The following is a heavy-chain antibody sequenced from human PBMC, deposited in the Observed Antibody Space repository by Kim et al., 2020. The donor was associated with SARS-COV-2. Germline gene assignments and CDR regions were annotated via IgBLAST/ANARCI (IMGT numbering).Heavy chain of an antibody. V-gene: IGHV3-23*01. J-gene: IGHJ4*02. CDR2: GANP. CDR3: AILRHYAR. Sequence: GANPHYADSVKGRFTISRDNSKSNLLLHMNSLSAEDTALYYGAILRHYARWGQGTLVTVSS. D-gene: IGHD3-10*02.